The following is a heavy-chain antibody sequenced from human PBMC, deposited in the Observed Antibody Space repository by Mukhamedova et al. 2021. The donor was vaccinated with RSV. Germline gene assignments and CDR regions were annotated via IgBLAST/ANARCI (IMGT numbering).Heavy chain of an antibody. Sequence: VSSISSSSCYIYYADSVKGGFTISRDNSKNSLYLQMNSLRAQDTAGYYCARGMKLGSSWPSYYYGMDVWGQGTTVAGSS. D-gene: IGHD6-13*01. V-gene: IGHV3-21*01. CDR2: ISSSSCYI. J-gene: IGHJ6*02. CDR3: ARGMKLGSSWPSYYYGMDV.